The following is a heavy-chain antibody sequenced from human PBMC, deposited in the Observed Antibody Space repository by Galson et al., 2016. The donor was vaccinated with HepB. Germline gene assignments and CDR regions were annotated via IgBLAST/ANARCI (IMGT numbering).Heavy chain of an antibody. D-gene: IGHD6-6*01. CDR3: TRSRPSMDCFDY. V-gene: IGHV3-23*01. Sequence: SLRLSCAASGFTFSSYAMRWVRQAPGKGLEWVSGISASGGTTYYADSVKGRFTISRDNSKNTLYLQMNNLRDEDTAVYYCTRSRPSMDCFDYWGQGSLVTVSS. CDR1: GFTFSSYA. J-gene: IGHJ4*02. CDR2: ISASGGTT.